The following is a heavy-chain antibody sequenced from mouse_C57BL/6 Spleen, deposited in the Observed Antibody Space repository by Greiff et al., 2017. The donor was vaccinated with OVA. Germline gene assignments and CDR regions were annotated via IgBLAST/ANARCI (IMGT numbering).Heavy chain of an antibody. CDR3: ARYDADYYAMDY. J-gene: IGHJ4*01. CDR2: IHPNSGST. D-gene: IGHD2-3*01. Sequence: QVQLQQPGAELVKPGASVTLSCKASGYTFTSYWMHWVKQRPGPGLEWIGMIHPNSGSTNYNEKFKSKATLTVDKSSSTAYMQLSSLTSEDSAVYYCARYDADYYAMDYWGQGTSVTVAS. V-gene: IGHV1-64*01. CDR1: GYTFTSYW.